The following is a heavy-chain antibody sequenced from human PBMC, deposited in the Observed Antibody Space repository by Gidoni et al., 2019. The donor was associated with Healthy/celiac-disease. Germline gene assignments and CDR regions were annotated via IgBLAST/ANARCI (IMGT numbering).Heavy chain of an antibody. CDR2: ISWNSGSI. J-gene: IGHJ6*02. Sequence: EVQLVESGGGLVQPGRSLRLSCAASAFTVDAYAMHLVRQAHGKGVEWVSGISWNSGSIGYADSVKGLFTIARDNAKNSLYVQMNSLRAEDTALYYCAKDYTIFGGADGMDVWGQGTTVTVSS. D-gene: IGHD3-3*01. CDR3: AKDYTIFGGADGMDV. CDR1: AFTVDAYA. V-gene: IGHV3-9*01.